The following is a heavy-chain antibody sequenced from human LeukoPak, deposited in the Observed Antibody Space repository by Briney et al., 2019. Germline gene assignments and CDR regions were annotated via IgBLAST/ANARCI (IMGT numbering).Heavy chain of an antibody. Sequence: SETLSLTCDVSGGSFSDHFWNWIRQPPGKGLEWLGEINLGGRTNFHPTLRSRLTISLDTSKSQFSLKLTSVSAADTAVYYCARGVTVRGLLRQTFGFNDYYYMDIWGKGPRSLSP. V-gene: IGHV4-34*01. J-gene: IGHJ6*03. CDR1: GGSFSDHF. CDR3: ARGVTVRGLLRQTFGFNDYYYMDI. CDR2: INLGGRT. D-gene: IGHD3-10*01.